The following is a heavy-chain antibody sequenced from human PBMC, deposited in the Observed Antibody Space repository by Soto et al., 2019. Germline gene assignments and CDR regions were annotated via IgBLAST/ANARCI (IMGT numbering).Heavy chain of an antibody. CDR3: ARSYCADSVSCNWFDP. D-gene: IGHD2-8*02. V-gene: IGHV4-59*01. CDR2: INYSGRS. CDR1: GDSSSTYY. J-gene: IGHJ5*02. Sequence: QVQLQESGPGLVKSSETLSLTCSVSGDSSSTYYWGWIRQPPGKGLEWIGYINYSGRSNHNPSLKSRLRISVAASKTQVSLNLTSVTAAGPAVYYCARSYCADSVSCNWFDPWGQGTLVVVSS.